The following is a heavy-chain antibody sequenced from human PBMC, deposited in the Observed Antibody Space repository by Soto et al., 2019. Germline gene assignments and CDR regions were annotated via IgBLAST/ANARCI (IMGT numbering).Heavy chain of an antibody. J-gene: IGHJ1*01. CDR1: GYTSTSYG. V-gene: IGHV1-18*01. CDR3: AISFYSSGCYPLPEYFQH. Sequence: ASVKVSCKASGYTSTSYGISWVRQAPGQGLEWMGWISAYNGNTNYAQKLQGRVTMTTDTSTSTAYMELRSLRSDDTAVYYCAISFYSSGCYPLPEYFQHWGQGTLVTVSS. CDR2: ISAYNGNT. D-gene: IGHD6-19*01.